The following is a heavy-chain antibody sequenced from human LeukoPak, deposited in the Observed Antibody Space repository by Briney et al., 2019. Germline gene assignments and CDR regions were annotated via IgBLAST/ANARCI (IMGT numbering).Heavy chain of an antibody. CDR2: IYYNGRT. CDR3: ARDRQQLVRGDHFDY. Sequence: SETLSLTCTVSGGSISGSSYYWGWIRQPPGKGLEWIGNIYYNGRTYYSPSLKSRVTISVDTSKDQFSLKLGSVTAADTAVYYCARDRQQLVRGDHFDYWGQGTLVTVSS. V-gene: IGHV4-39*07. CDR1: GGSISGSSYY. D-gene: IGHD6-13*01. J-gene: IGHJ4*02.